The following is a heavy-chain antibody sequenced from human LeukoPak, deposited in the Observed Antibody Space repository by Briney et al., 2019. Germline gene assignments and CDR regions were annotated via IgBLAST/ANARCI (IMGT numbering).Heavy chain of an antibody. CDR2: ISGSGGST. CDR3: AKDLRIAAAGTGFDY. CDR1: GFTFSSYA. J-gene: IGHJ4*02. D-gene: IGHD6-13*01. Sequence: GGSLRLSCAASGFTFSSYAMSCVRQAPGKGLEWVSAISGSGGSTYYADSVKGRFTISRDNSKNTLYLQMNSLRAEDTAVYYCAKDLRIAAAGTGFDYWGQGTLVTVSS. V-gene: IGHV3-23*01.